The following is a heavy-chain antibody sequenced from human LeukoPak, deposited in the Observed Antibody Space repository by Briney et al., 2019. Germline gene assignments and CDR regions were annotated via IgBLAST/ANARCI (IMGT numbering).Heavy chain of an antibody. Sequence: GGSLRLSCAASGFTFSTYSMNWVRQAPRKGLEWVSYISSSDSSIYYADSVKGRFTISRDNAKNSLYLQMNGLRAEDTAVYYCARAPGYCSGGSCFHMDVWGKGTTVTVSS. D-gene: IGHD2-15*01. V-gene: IGHV3-48*04. J-gene: IGHJ6*03. CDR1: GFTFSTYS. CDR3: ARAPGYCSGGSCFHMDV. CDR2: ISSSDSSI.